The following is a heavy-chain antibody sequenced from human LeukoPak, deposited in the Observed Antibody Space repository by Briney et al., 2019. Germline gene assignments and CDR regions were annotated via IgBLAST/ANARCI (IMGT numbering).Heavy chain of an antibody. J-gene: IGHJ4*02. D-gene: IGHD3-3*01. CDR1: GYTFTSYG. CDR2: ISAYNGNT. Sequence: ASVKVSCKASGYTFTSYGISWVRQAPGQGLEWMGWISAYNGNTNYAQKLQGRVTMTTDTSTSTAYMELRSLRSDDTAVYYCARDLAPDFWSGYVDYWGQGTLVTVS. CDR3: ARDLAPDFWSGYVDY. V-gene: IGHV1-18*01.